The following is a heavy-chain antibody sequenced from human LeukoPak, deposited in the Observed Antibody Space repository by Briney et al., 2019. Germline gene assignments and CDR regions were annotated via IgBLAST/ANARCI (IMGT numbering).Heavy chain of an antibody. J-gene: IGHJ5*02. CDR3: ARSGYYDWFDP. D-gene: IGHD3-22*01. CDR2: IKYDGSEK. Sequence: GGSLRLSCAASGFTFSSKWMSWVRQAPGKGLEWVANIKYDGSEKYYVDSVKGRFTISRDNAKNSLYLQMNSLRAEDTAVYYCARSGYYDWFDPWGQGTLVTVSS. CDR1: GFTFSSKW. V-gene: IGHV3-7*01.